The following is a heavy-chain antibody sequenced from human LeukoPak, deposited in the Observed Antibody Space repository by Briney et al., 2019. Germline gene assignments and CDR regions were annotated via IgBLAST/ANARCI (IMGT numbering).Heavy chain of an antibody. D-gene: IGHD2-2*02. CDR2: INPNSGGT. CDR1: KNMFTGYF. Sequence: ASVKVSCKTSKNMFTGYFMHWVRQAPGQGLEWIGWINPNSGGTLFARRFQGRVTMTRDTSIGATYMELSRLTSDDTALYYCAAQCNDDFCYKRDYMDVWGKGTMVIVSS. J-gene: IGHJ6*03. CDR3: AAQCNDDFCYKRDYMDV. V-gene: IGHV1-2*02.